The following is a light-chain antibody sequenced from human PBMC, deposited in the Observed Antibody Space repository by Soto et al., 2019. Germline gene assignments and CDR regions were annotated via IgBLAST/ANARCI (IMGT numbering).Light chain of an antibody. V-gene: IGKV3-11*01. J-gene: IGKJ4*01. CDR2: SAS. CDR1: QSVSVN. CDR3: QERNRWPRGT. Sequence: EVVLTQSPAILSLSPGERATLSCRASQSVSVNFAWYQHKPGQAPRPLIYSASDRAPGISARFSGSGSGTDFTLTISSLEPEDFAVYYCQERNRWPRGTFGAGTKVEIK.